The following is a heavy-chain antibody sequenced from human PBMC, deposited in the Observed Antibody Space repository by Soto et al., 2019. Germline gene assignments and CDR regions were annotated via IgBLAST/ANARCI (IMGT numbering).Heavy chain of an antibody. J-gene: IGHJ4*02. CDR3: ARTRGGYDYGPRDY. Sequence: QVQLQESGPGLVKPSGTLSLTCAVSGGSISSSNWWSWVRQPPGKGLEWIGEIRHSGNTNYNPSLKSRVTMSVDKSPNQFSLKLSSVTAADTAVYFCARTRGGYDYGPRDYWGQGALVTVSS. V-gene: IGHV4-4*02. CDR2: IRHSGNT. D-gene: IGHD5-18*01. CDR1: GGSISSSNW.